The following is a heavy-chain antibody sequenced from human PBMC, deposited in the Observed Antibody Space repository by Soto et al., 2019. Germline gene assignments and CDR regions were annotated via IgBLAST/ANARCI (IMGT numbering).Heavy chain of an antibody. V-gene: IGHV1-69*12. D-gene: IGHD3-10*01. CDR3: ARERHVEFPENLGMDV. CDR2: IIPIFGTA. J-gene: IGHJ6*02. CDR1: GGTFSSYA. Sequence: QVQLVQSGAEVKKPGSSVKGSCKASGGTFSSYAISWVRQAPGQGLEWMGGIIPIFGTANYAQKFQGRVTITADESTSTAYMELSSLRSEDTAVYYCARERHVEFPENLGMDVWGQGTTVTVSS.